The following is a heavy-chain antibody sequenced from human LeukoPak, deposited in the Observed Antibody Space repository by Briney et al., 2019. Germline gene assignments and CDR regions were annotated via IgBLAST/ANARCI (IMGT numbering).Heavy chain of an antibody. D-gene: IGHD2-15*01. CDR3: ATDDCSGGSCYEHFGAFDI. CDR1: GYTFSSYD. Sequence: ASVKVSCKASGYTFSSYDISWVRQAPGQGLEWMGWISAYNGNTNYAQKFQGRVTMTEDTSTDTAYMELSSLRSEDTAVYYCATDDCSGGSCYEHFGAFDIWGQGTMVTVSS. V-gene: IGHV1-18*01. J-gene: IGHJ3*02. CDR2: ISAYNGNT.